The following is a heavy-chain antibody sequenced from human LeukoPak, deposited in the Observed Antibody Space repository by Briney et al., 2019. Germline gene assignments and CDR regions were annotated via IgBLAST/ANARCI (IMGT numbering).Heavy chain of an antibody. D-gene: IGHD3-22*01. J-gene: IGHJ3*02. V-gene: IGHV3-66*01. Sequence: GGSLRLSCAASGFTVTNNYVTWVRQAPGKGLEWVSVIYSGGSTYYADSVKGRFTISRDNSKNTLYLQMNSLRAEDTAVYYCARYYDSSGQTGGAFDIWGQGTIVTVSS. CDR2: IYSGGST. CDR1: GFTVTNNY. CDR3: ARYYDSSGQTGGAFDI.